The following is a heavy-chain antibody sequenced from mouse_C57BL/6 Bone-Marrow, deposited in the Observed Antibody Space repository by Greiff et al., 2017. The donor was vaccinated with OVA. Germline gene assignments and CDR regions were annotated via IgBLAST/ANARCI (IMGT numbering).Heavy chain of an antibody. Sequence: EVLLVESGGGLVQPGGSLKLSCAASGFTFSDYGMAWVRQAPRKGPEWVAFISNLAYSIYYADTVTGRFTISRGNAKNTLYMEMSSLRSEDTAMYYCARTYGGYAMDYWGQGTSVTVSS. J-gene: IGHJ4*01. V-gene: IGHV5-15*01. CDR3: ARTYGGYAMDY. CDR2: ISNLAYSI. D-gene: IGHD1-1*01. CDR1: GFTFSDYG.